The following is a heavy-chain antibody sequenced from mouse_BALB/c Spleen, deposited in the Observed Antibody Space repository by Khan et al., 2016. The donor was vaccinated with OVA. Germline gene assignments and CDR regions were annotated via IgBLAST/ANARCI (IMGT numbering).Heavy chain of an antibody. Sequence: EVQLQESGPGLVKPSQSLSLTCTVTGYSITSDYAWNWIRQFPGNKLEWMAYITYSGSTGYTPSLKSRISITRDTSKNQFFLQLNFVTTEDTATYYCARDYGSSYLFFDYWGQGTTLTVSS. CDR2: ITYSGST. J-gene: IGHJ2*01. CDR3: ARDYGSSYLFFDY. CDR1: GYSITSDYA. V-gene: IGHV3-2*02. D-gene: IGHD1-1*01.